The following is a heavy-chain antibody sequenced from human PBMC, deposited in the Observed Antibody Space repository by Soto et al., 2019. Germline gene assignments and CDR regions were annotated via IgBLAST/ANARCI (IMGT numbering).Heavy chain of an antibody. CDR3: AKGLRYGDGEYFDY. CDR1: GFTFSSYW. D-gene: IGHD4-17*01. V-gene: IGHV3-7*01. J-gene: IGHJ4*02. CDR2: IKQDGSEK. Sequence: GGSLRLSCAASGFTFSSYWMSWVRQAPGKGLEWVANIKQDGSEKYYVDSVKGRFTISRDNAKNSLYLQMNSLRAEDTAVYYCAKGLRYGDGEYFDYWGQGTLVTVSS.